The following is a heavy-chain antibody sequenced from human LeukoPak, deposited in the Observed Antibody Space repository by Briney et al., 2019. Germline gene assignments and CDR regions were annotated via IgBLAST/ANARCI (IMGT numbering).Heavy chain of an antibody. Sequence: ASVKVSCKTSGYSFTDYYMHWVRQAPGQGLEWMGWINPNSGGTSSAQKFRGRVTMTRDTSISTVYMEVSWLTSDDTAIYYCARADRLHGGPYLIGPWGQGTLVTVSS. J-gene: IGHJ5*02. CDR1: GYSFTDYY. CDR2: INPNSGGT. V-gene: IGHV1-2*02. CDR3: ARADRLHGGPYLIGP. D-gene: IGHD2-21*01.